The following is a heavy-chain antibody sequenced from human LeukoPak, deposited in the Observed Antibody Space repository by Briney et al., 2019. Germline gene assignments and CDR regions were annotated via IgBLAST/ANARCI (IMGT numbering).Heavy chain of an antibody. CDR3: ARHGSIATGAFTY. Sequence: SETLSLTCSVSGGSISRSSYYWGWTRQPPGKGLEWIGSIYYSGSTYYNPSLKSRVTISVDTSRNQFSLKLGSVTAADTAVYYCARHGSIATGAFTYWGQGTLVTVSS. CDR1: GGSISRSSYY. CDR2: IYYSGST. J-gene: IGHJ4*02. V-gene: IGHV4-39*01. D-gene: IGHD6-13*01.